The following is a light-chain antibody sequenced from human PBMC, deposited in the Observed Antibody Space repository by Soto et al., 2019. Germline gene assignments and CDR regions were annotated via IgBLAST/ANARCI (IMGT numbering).Light chain of an antibody. J-gene: IGLJ2*01. Sequence: QSVLTQPPSVSGAPGQRVTISCTGSSSNIGAGYDVHWYQQLPGTAPKLLIYGNSNRPSEVPDRFSGSKSGTSASLAITGLQAEDEADYYCQSYDSRLRGSDVVFGGGTTVPAL. CDR2: GNS. CDR1: SSNIGAGYD. CDR3: QSYDSRLRGSDVV. V-gene: IGLV1-40*01.